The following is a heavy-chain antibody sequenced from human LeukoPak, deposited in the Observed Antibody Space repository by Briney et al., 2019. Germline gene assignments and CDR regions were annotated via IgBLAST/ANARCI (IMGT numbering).Heavy chain of an antibody. J-gene: IGHJ5*02. CDR1: GGSISSHY. D-gene: IGHD3-16*01. CDR3: ARVIKDYDYVWGSYAWFDP. V-gene: IGHV4-59*11. Sequence: SETLSLTCTVPGGSISSHYWSWIRQPPGKGLEWIGYIYYSGSTNYNPSLKSRVTISVDTSKNQFSLKLSSVTAADTAVYYCARVIKDYDYVWGSYAWFDPWGQGTLVTVSS. CDR2: IYYSGST.